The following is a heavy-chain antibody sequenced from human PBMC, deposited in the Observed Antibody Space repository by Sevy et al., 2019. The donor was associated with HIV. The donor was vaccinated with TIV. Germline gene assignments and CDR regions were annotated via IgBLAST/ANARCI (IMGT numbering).Heavy chain of an antibody. D-gene: IGHD3-22*01. Sequence: GGSLRLSCAASGFTFSSYAMSWVRRAPGKGLEWVSALRGSGGSTYYADSVKGRFTISRDNSKNTLYLQMNSLRAEDTAVYYYATRPTMIVVVIPAWGQGTLVTVSS. CDR3: ATRPTMIVVVIPA. CDR2: LRGSGGST. V-gene: IGHV3-23*01. J-gene: IGHJ5*02. CDR1: GFTFSSYA.